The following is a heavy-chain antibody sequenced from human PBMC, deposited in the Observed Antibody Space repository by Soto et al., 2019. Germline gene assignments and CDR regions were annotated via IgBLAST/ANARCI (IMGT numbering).Heavy chain of an antibody. Sequence: QVQLQESGPGLVKASQTLSLTCTVSGGSISSGGYYWSWTRQHPGKGLEWIGYIYNSGSTYYNPSLTRRVTRSADTSKNQFSLKLISVTAADTAVYYCARDPAPWGQGTLVTVSS. V-gene: IGHV4-31*03. J-gene: IGHJ5*02. CDR1: GGSISSGGYY. CDR2: IYNSGST. CDR3: ARDPAP.